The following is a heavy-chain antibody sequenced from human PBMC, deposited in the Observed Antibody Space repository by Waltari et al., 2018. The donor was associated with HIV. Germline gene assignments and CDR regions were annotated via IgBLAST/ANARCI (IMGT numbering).Heavy chain of an antibody. CDR3: ARSRSDAFDI. CDR1: GSTLSSDW. J-gene: IGHJ3*02. V-gene: IGHV3-7*01. Sequence: EVQLVESGGGLVQPGGSLRLSCAATGSTLSSDWMTWVRQAPGKGLEWLANIKEYGSEKWYVDSVKGRFTSSRDNAKNSLYLQMNSLRAEYTAVYYCARSRSDAFDIWGQGTMVTVSS. CDR2: IKEYGSEK.